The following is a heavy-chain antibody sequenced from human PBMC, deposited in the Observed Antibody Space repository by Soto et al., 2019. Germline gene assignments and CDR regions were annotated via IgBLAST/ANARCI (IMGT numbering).Heavy chain of an antibody. CDR3: EQMIAGAFFDH. D-gene: IGHD2-21*01. J-gene: IGHJ4*02. CDR1: GVSLSTSGMG. V-gene: IGHV2-5*02. CDR2: VYWDDDK. Sequence: SGPTLVNPTQTLTLTCTFSGVSLSTSGMGVGWIRQPPGKALEWLALVYWDDDKRYSPSLKSRLTITKDTSKNQVVLTMTYMDHVDTATYYCEQMIAGAFFDHWGQGTLGTVSS.